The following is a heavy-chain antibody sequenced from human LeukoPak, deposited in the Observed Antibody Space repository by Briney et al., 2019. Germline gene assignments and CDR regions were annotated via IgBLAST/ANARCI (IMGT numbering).Heavy chain of an antibody. CDR3: TRSGVVIIKGGDYYYYGMDV. J-gene: IGHJ6*02. CDR2: IRSKAYGGTT. CDR1: GFTFGDYA. Sequence: GGALRLSCTASGFTFGDYAMSWVRQAPGKGLEWVGFIRSKAYGGTTEYAASVKGRFTISRDGSKSIAYLQMNSLKTEDTAVYYCTRSGVVIIKGGDYYYYGMDVWGQGTTVTVSS. V-gene: IGHV3-49*04. D-gene: IGHD3-3*01.